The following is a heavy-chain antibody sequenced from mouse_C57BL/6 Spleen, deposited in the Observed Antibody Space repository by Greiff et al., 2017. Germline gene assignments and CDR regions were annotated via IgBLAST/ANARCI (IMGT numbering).Heavy chain of an antibody. Sequence: VQLKESGAELAKPWASVKLSCTVSGYSLTSYWMHWVKQTPGQGLEWLGYINPGSGYTKYNQKCKDKATLTADKSSSTAYMQLSSLTYDDSAVYYCEREGDLGFAYWGQGTLVTVSA. CDR3: EREGDLGFAY. J-gene: IGHJ3*01. CDR2: INPGSGYT. CDR1: GYSLTSYW. V-gene: IGHV1-7*01.